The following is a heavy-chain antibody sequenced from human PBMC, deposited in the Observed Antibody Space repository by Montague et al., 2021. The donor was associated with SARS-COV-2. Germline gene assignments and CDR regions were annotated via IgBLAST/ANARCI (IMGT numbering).Heavy chain of an antibody. J-gene: IGHJ1*01. Sequence: SETLSLTCGFLRPSLWRKPRSWLRKAPVKTPVWFRAVRHTATTNYNPSVRSRANIFIDTSKAQFSPTLTSVNAADTAVYYCARFVKTGTTSAFDRWGQGTLVIVSS. D-gene: IGHD3-3*02. CDR3: ARFVKTGTTSAFDR. CDR2: VRHTATT. CDR1: RPSLWRKP. V-gene: IGHV4-59*03.